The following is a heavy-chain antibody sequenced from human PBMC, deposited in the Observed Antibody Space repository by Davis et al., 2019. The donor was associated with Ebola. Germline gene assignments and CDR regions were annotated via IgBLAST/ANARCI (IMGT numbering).Heavy chain of an antibody. D-gene: IGHD2-2*01. V-gene: IGHV1-2*06. CDR3: ARHTDSCSSDSCSFTLDH. CDR2: INPNGGGT. Sequence: AASVKVSCKASGYTFTDYYIHWVRQAGQGLEWMGRINPNGGGTNYAQKFQGRVTVTWDTSISTAYMELSGLRSDDAAVYYCARHTDSCSSDSCSFTLDHWGQGTLVTVSS. CDR1: GYTFTDYY. J-gene: IGHJ4*02.